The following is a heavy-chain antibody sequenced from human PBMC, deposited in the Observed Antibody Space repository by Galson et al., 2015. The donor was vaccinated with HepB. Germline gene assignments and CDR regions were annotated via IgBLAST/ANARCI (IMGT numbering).Heavy chain of an antibody. CDR3: AYGYSYGYGHDY. CDR2: IKHDESEN. D-gene: IGHD5-18*01. CDR1: GFTSSYYW. Sequence: SLRLSCAASGFTSSYYWMSWVRQAPGKGLEWVANIKHDESENYYVDSVKGRFTISRDNSKNTLYLQMNSLRAEDTAVYYCAYGYSYGYGHDYWGQGTLVTVSS. V-gene: IGHV3-7*03. J-gene: IGHJ4*02.